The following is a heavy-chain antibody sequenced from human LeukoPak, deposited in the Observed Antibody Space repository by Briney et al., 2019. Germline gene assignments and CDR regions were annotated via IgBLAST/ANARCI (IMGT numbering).Heavy chain of an antibody. D-gene: IGHD2-15*01. J-gene: IGHJ4*02. CDR1: GFTFNDHY. CDR2: TKNRANSYTT. CDR3: VASIVSPSNY. Sequence: QPGGSLRLSCATSGFTFNDHYLGWVRQAPGKGLEWVGRTKNRANSYTTEYAASVNGIFTISRDESENSLRLQMNSLKTEDTAIYYCVASIVSPSNYWGQGTLVTVSS. V-gene: IGHV3-72*01.